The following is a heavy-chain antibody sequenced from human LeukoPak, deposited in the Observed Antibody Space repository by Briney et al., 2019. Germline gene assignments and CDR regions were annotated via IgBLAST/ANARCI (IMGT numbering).Heavy chain of an antibody. V-gene: IGHV1-46*01. J-gene: IGHJ4*02. Sequence: GASVKVSCKASGYTFSNYYLHWVRQAPGQGLEWMGLINPTAGNTYYAQRFQGRVTMTRNTSTSTVYMELSSLRFEDTAVYYCSRSVRNGHIDYWGQGTLVTVSS. CDR3: SRSVRNGHIDY. D-gene: IGHD2-21*01. CDR2: INPTAGNT. CDR1: GYTFSNYY.